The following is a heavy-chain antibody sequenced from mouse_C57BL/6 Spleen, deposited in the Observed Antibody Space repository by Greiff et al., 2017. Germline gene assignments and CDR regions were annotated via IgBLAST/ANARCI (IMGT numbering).Heavy chain of an antibody. CDR1: GFTFSDYY. CDR2: INYDGSST. D-gene: IGHD1-1*01. J-gene: IGHJ4*01. CDR3: ARGGEYYDYEAMDY. Sequence: EVQRVESEGGLVQPGSSMKLSCTASGFTFSDYYMAWVRQVPEKGLEWVANINYDGSSTYYLDSLKSRFIISRDNAKNILYLQMSSLKSEDTATYYCARGGEYYDYEAMDYWGQGTSVTVSS. V-gene: IGHV5-16*01.